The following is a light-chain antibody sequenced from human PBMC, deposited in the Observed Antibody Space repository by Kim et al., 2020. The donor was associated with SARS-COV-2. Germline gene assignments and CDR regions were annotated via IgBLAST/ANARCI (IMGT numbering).Light chain of an antibody. J-gene: IGLJ3*02. CDR3: SSRPDSSPHSV. CDR2: DEN. V-gene: IGLV3-19*01. Sequence: ALGKPVSMTTQQGNIRSYYAAWSHQQPAQDPVVVIYDENNRPSGSPARFSGSSYASTASLAITGAPAEDEADYYCSSRPDSSPHSVFGGGTKLTVL. CDR1: NIRSYY.